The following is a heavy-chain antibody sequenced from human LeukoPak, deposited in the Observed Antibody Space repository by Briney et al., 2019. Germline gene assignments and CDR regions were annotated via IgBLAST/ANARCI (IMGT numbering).Heavy chain of an antibody. CDR3: ARWDSITSVYYFDY. V-gene: IGHV4-34*01. D-gene: IGHD5-24*01. Sequence: SETLSLTCAVYGGSFSGDFWSWIRQSPGKGLEWIGEINHGGSTTYNPSLQSRVTISVDTSKNQFSLKLSSVTAADTAVYYCARWDSITSVYYFDYWGQGTLVTVSS. CDR1: GGSFSGDF. CDR2: INHGGST. J-gene: IGHJ4*02.